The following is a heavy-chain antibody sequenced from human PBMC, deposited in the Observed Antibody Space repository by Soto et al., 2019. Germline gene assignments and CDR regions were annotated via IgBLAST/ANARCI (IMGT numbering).Heavy chain of an antibody. Sequence: GSLRLSCAASGFTFSGYAMHWVRQAPGKGLEWVAVISYDGTNKYYADPVKGRFTISRDNSKNTLYLQMNSLRAEDTAVFYCARDECGGDCYSRYWGQGTLVTVSS. J-gene: IGHJ4*02. CDR3: ARDECGGDCYSRY. D-gene: IGHD2-21*02. CDR1: GFTFSGYA. CDR2: ISYDGTNK. V-gene: IGHV3-30-3*01.